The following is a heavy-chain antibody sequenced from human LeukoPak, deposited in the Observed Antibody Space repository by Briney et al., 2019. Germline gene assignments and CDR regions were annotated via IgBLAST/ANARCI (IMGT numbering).Heavy chain of an antibody. D-gene: IGHD4-17*01. Sequence: GASVKVSCKASGYTFTSYDINWVRQATGQGLEWMGWISAYNGNTNYAQNLQGRVTMTTDTSTSTAYMELRSLRSDDTTVYYCAREGLAGDYVSDYWGQGTLVTVSS. CDR3: AREGLAGDYVSDY. CDR2: ISAYNGNT. CDR1: GYTFTSYD. V-gene: IGHV1-18*01. J-gene: IGHJ4*02.